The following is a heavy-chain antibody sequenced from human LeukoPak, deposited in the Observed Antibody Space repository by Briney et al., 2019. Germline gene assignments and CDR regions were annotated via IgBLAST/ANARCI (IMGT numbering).Heavy chain of an antibody. CDR2: IYYRGST. CDR3: ASEGLAAASNFYY. V-gene: IGHV4-39*07. Sequence: PSETLSLTCTVSGGSINSSTYYWGWIRQPPGKGLEWIGCIYYRGSTYYNPSLKSRVTISVDTSRNEFSLKLSSVTAADTALHYCASEGLAAASNFYYWGQGTLVAVSS. CDR1: GGSINSSTYY. J-gene: IGHJ4*02. D-gene: IGHD6-25*01.